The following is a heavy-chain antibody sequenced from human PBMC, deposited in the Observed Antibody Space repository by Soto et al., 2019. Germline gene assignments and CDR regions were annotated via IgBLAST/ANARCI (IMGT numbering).Heavy chain of an antibody. D-gene: IGHD2-2*01. CDR1: GYTFTGYY. CDR3: ARRRYCSSTSCSEGAFDI. CDR2: INPNSGGT. J-gene: IGHJ3*02. V-gene: IGHV1-2*02. Sequence: EASVKVSCKASGYTFTGYYMHWVRQAPGQGLEWMGWINPNSGGTNYAQKFQGRVTMTRDTSISTAYMELSRLRSDDTAVYYCARRRYCSSTSCSEGAFDIWGQGTMVTVSS.